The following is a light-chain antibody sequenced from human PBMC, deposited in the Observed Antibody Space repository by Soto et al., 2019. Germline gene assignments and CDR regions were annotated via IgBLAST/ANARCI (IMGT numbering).Light chain of an antibody. V-gene: IGLV2-14*03. J-gene: IGLJ1*01. Sequence: QSALTQPASVFGSPGQSITISCTGTSSDVGGYNFVSWYQQLPGKAPTLMSYEVTSRPSGVSHRFSGSKSGNTASLTISGLQPEDEADYYCRSYTTRSTVVFGTGTKLTVL. CDR3: RSYTTRSTVV. CDR2: EVT. CDR1: SSDVGGYNF.